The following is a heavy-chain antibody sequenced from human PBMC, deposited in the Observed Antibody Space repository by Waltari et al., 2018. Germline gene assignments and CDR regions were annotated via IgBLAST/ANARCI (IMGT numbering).Heavy chain of an antibody. CDR2: LYTSGST. Sequence: QVQLQESGPGLVKPSETLSLTCTVSGGSISSYYWSCLRQPAGKGLEWIGRLYTSGSTNYNPSLKSRVTMSVDTSKNQFSLKLSSVTAADTAVYYCARCRRDSSGYYAFDIWGQGTMVTVSS. CDR3: ARCRRDSSGYYAFDI. J-gene: IGHJ3*02. CDR1: GGSISSYY. D-gene: IGHD3-22*01. V-gene: IGHV4-4*07.